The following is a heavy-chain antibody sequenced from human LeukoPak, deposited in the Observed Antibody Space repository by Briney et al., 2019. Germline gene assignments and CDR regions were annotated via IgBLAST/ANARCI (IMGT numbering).Heavy chain of an antibody. CDR3: VRESSDIAVTKRGGCLDP. Sequence: SETLSLTCTVSGGSISSYYWSWIRQPPGKGLEWIGYIYYGGSTNYNPSLKSRVTISVDTSKNQFSLKLTSVTAATTGVYYGVRESSDIAVTKRGGCLDPWGQGTLVTVSS. J-gene: IGHJ5*02. CDR2: IYYGGST. V-gene: IGHV4-59*01. CDR1: GGSISSYY. D-gene: IGHD6-19*01.